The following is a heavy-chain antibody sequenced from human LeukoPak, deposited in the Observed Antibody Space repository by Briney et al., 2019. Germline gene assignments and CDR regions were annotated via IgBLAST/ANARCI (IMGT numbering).Heavy chain of an antibody. CDR1: GFTFSDHW. CDR3: ARDPPQWESPIDY. V-gene: IGHV3-7*01. D-gene: IGHD1-26*01. CDR2: IKSDGSEK. J-gene: IGHJ4*02. Sequence: PGGSLRHSCAASGFTFSDHWMNWIRQRPGKGLEWLANIKSDGSEKNYVGSVKGRFTISRDNAKNSVHLQMSSLRDEDTGIYYCARDPPQWESPIDYWGQGTLVTVSS.